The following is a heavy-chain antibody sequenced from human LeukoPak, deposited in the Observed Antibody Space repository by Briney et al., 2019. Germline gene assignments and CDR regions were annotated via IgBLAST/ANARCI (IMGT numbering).Heavy chain of an antibody. CDR2: INPNSGGT. J-gene: IGHJ4*02. D-gene: IGHD5-24*01. V-gene: IGHV1-2*02. CDR3: ARSVERGRAKYYFDY. CDR1: GYTFTGYY. Sequence: ASVKVSCKASGYTFTGYYMHWVRQAPGQGLEWMGWINPNSGGTNYAQEFQGRVTMTRDTSISTAYMELSRLRSDDTAVYYCARSVERGRAKYYFDYWGQGTLVTVSS.